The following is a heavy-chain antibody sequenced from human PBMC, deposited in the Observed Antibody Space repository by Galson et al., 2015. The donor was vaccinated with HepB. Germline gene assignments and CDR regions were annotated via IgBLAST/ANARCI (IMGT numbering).Heavy chain of an antibody. J-gene: IGHJ4*02. CDR2: INSDGSST. Sequence: SLRLSCAASGFTFSSYWMHWVRQAPGKGLVWVSRINSDGSSTTYADSVKGRFTISRDNAKNTLYLQMNSLRAEDTAFYYCARDRRLGTDFDYWGQRTLVTVSS. CDR3: ARDRRLGTDFDY. V-gene: IGHV3-74*01. CDR1: GFTFSSYW. D-gene: IGHD3-10*01.